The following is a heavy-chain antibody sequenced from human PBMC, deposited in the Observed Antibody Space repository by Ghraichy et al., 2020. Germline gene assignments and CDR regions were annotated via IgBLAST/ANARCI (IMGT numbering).Heavy chain of an antibody. D-gene: IGHD3-3*01. J-gene: IGHJ4*02. CDR3: AKAHWSGYYVVDY. CDR1: GFTFSTYG. Sequence: GSLNISCAASGFTFSTYGMHWVRQAPGKGLEWVAFIRYDGSDKYYADSVKGRFTISRDSSKNTLYLQMNSLRAEDTAVYYCAKAHWSGYYVVDYWGQGTLVTVSS. V-gene: IGHV3-30*02. CDR2: IRYDGSDK.